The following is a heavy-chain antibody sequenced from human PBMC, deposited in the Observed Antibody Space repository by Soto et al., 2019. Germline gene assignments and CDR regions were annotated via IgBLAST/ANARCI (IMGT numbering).Heavy chain of an antibody. CDR3: AINLVPEDRWLGAFDI. V-gene: IGHV3-33*01. J-gene: IGHJ3*02. D-gene: IGHD3-22*01. Sequence: QVQLVESGGGVVQPGRSLRLSCAASGFTFSSYGMHWVRQAPGKGLEWVAVIWYDGSNKYYADSVKGRFTISRDNSKNTLYLQMNSLRAEDTAVYYCAINLVPEDRWLGAFDIWGQGTMVTVSS. CDR1: GFTFSSYG. CDR2: IWYDGSNK.